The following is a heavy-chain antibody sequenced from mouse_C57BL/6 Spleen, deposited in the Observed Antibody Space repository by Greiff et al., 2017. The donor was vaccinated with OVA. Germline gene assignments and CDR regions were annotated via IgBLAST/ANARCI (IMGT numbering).Heavy chain of an antibody. CDR3: ARFPYDYEGYWYFDV. V-gene: IGHV1-80*01. CDR2: IYPGSGST. Sequence: QVQLQQSWAELVKPGASVKISCKASGYAFSSYWMNWVKQRPGKGLEWIGDIYPGSGSTNYNEKFKSKATLTVDTSSSTAYMQLSSLTSEDSAVYYCARFPYDYEGYWYFDVWGTGTTVTVSS. J-gene: IGHJ1*03. CDR1: GYAFSSYW. D-gene: IGHD2-4*01.